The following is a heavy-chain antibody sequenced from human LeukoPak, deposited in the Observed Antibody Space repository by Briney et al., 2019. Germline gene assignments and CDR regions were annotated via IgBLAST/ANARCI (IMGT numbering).Heavy chain of an antibody. CDR1: GFTFSSYG. J-gene: IGHJ4*02. CDR3: AKDFYGDYSGSCFDY. V-gene: IGHV3-30*02. D-gene: IGHD4-17*01. CDR2: IRYDGSNK. Sequence: PGGSLRLSWAASGFTFSSYGMHWVRQAPGKGLEWVAFIRYDGSNKYYADSVKGRFTISRDNSKNTLYLQMNSLRAEDTAVYYCAKDFYGDYSGSCFDYWGQGTLVTVSS.